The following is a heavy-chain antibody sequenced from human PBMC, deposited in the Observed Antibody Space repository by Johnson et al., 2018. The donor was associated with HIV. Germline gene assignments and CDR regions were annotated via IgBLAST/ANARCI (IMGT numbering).Heavy chain of an antibody. CDR2: ISWNSGSI. J-gene: IGHJ3*02. V-gene: IGHV3-9*01. CDR1: GFTFDDYA. D-gene: IGHD1-14*01. Sequence: EVQLVESGGGLVQPGRSLRLSCAASGFTFDDYAMHWVRQAPGKGLEWVSGISWNSGSIGYADSVKGRFTISRDNAKNSLYLQMNSLRAEDTALYYCARENLGAFDIWGQGTMVTVSS. CDR3: ARENLGAFDI.